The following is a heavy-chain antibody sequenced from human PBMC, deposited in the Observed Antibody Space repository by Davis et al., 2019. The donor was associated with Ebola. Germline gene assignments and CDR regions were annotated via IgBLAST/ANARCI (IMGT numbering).Heavy chain of an antibody. Sequence: ASVKVSCKASGYTFTGYYMHWLRQAPGQGLEWMGWINPNSGGTNYAQKFQGWVTMNRDTSISTAYMELSRLRSDDTAVYYCARGRRKRGLDYYYYYGMDVWGQGTTVTVSS. V-gene: IGHV1-2*04. CDR1: GYTFTGYY. J-gene: IGHJ6*02. CDR2: INPNSGGT. CDR3: ARGRRKRGLDYYYYYGMDV. D-gene: IGHD6-19*01.